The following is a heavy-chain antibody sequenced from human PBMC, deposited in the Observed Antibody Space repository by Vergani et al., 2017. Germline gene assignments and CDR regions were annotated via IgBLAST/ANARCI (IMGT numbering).Heavy chain of an antibody. CDR3: ARRITGPLGNYYYYYMDV. V-gene: IGHV3-9*01. J-gene: IGHJ6*03. CDR2: ISWNSGSI. Sequence: EVQLVESGGGLVQPGRSLRLSCAASGFTFDDYAMHWVRQAPGKGLEWVSGISWNSGSIDYADSVKGRFTIYRDNAKNSLYLQMNSPRAEDTALYYCARRITGPLGNYYYYYMDVWGKGTTVTVSS. D-gene: IGHD1-20*01. CDR1: GFTFDDYA.